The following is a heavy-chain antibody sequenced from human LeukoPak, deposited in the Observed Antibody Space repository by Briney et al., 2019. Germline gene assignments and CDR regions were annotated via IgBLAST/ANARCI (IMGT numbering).Heavy chain of an antibody. CDR3: ARDREEGDVAGATSDN. CDR2: ISVYNGNT. Sequence: ASVKVSCKASGYTFTSYGISWVRQAPGQGLEWMGWISVYNGNTNYAQKFQGRVTVTTDTSTSTAYMELRSLRSDDTAVYYCARDREEGDVAGATSDNWGQGTLVTVSS. J-gene: IGHJ1*01. V-gene: IGHV1-18*01. CDR1: GYTFTSYG. D-gene: IGHD1-26*01.